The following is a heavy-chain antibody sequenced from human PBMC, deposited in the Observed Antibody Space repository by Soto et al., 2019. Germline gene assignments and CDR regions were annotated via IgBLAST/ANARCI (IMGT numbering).Heavy chain of an antibody. CDR2: INPNSGGT. CDR1: GYTFTGYY. CDR3: ARARGQPRGYSGYDYVDP. D-gene: IGHD5-12*01. J-gene: IGHJ5*02. V-gene: IGHV1-2*02. Sequence: ASVKVSCKASGYTFTGYYMHWVRQAPGQGLEWMGWINPNSGGTNYAQKFQGRVTMTRDTSISTAYMELSRLRSDDTAVYYCARARGQPRGYSGYDYVDPWGQGTLVTVSS.